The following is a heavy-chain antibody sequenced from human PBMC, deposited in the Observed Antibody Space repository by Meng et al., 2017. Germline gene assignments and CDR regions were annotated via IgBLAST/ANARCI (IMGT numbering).Heavy chain of an antibody. Sequence: QLRLGQSGAEVKKPGASVKVSCKSSGSTFPGYCMHWVRQAPGQGLEWMGRINPNSGGTNYAQKFQGRDTMTRDTSISTAYMELSRLRSDDTAVYYCARDEDISAAGKLFGDYWGQGTLVTVSS. CDR3: ARDEDISAAGKLFGDY. CDR2: INPNSGGT. CDR1: GSTFPGYC. D-gene: IGHD6-25*01. J-gene: IGHJ4*02. V-gene: IGHV1-2*06.